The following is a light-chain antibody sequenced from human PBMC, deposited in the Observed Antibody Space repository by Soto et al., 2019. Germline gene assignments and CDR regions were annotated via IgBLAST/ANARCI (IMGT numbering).Light chain of an antibody. J-gene: IGKJ5*01. Sequence: EIVLTQSPGTLSLSPGEIATLSCRATQTVFSNYIGWYQQKPGQAPRRLIFGASIRATGIPDRFSGSGSGTDFTLTISSLQPEDFATYYCQQSYSTLSITFGQGTRLEIK. V-gene: IGKV3-20*01. CDR1: QTVFSNY. CDR2: GAS. CDR3: QQSYSTLSIT.